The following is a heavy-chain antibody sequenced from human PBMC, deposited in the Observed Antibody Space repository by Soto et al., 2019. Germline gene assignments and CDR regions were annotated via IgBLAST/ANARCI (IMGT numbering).Heavy chain of an antibody. J-gene: IGHJ4*02. V-gene: IGHV3-23*01. Sequence: GGSLRLSCAASEFSFTNFAMSWVRQAPGKGLEWVAGIGASGDITWYADSVKGRLSISRDNSKNTLYLQLNSLRFEDTAVYYCAKDDFTDRGDDYFDYWGPGTLVTVS. D-gene: IGHD2-21*02. CDR1: EFSFTNFA. CDR2: IGASGDIT. CDR3: AKDDFTDRGDDYFDY.